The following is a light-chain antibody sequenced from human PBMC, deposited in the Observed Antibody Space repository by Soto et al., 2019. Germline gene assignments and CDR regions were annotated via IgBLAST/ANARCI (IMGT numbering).Light chain of an antibody. V-gene: IGKV1-5*01. J-gene: IGKJ1*01. Sequence: DIQMTQSPSTLSSSVGDRVTITCRASESLSGRLAWYQQRPGQAPTLLIYDVSTLESGVPSRFSGTRSGTEFTLTISGLQPDDYETYYYQQYNSYATFGPGTKVEVK. CDR2: DVS. CDR3: QQYNSYAT. CDR1: ESLSGR.